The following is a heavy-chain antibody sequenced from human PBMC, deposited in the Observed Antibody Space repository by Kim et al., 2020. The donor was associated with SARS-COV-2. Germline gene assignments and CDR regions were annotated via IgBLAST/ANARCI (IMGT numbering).Heavy chain of an antibody. CDR2: TI. CDR3: ARDHDWAFDY. D-gene: IGHD3-9*01. Sequence: TITYADSVKGRFTIFTDNAKNLVYLQMNSLRAEDTAVYYCARDHDWAFDYWGQGTLVTVSS. J-gene: IGHJ4*02. V-gene: IGHV3-48*04.